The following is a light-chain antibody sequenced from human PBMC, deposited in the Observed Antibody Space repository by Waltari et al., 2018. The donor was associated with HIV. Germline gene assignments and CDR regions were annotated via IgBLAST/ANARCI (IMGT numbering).Light chain of an antibody. V-gene: IGLV2-14*01. CDR1: TSDVGAYTY. CDR3: SSYTSISSQV. J-gene: IGLJ2*01. CDR2: EVS. Sequence: QSALTQPASVSGSPGQSITISCIGTTSDVGAYTYVSWYQHHPGKAPKVIFDEVSNLPSVASNRFSASNSGNTASLTISGLQTEDEADYYCSSYTSISSQVFGGGARLTVL.